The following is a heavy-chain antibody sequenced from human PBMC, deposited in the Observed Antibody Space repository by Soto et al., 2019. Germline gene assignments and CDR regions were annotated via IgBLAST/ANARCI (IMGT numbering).Heavy chain of an antibody. CDR3: ARVLRFSAAYHPDS. V-gene: IGHV3-23*01. D-gene: IGHD1-26*01. Sequence: GGSLRLSCAASGFIFTSSALSWVRQAPGKGLEWVSTISGSGGSTYYADSVKGRFTILLDKSKNHFSLSLASVTAADTAVYYCARVLRFSAAYHPDSWGQGTRVTVSS. CDR2: ISGSGGST. J-gene: IGHJ4*02. CDR1: GFIFTSSA.